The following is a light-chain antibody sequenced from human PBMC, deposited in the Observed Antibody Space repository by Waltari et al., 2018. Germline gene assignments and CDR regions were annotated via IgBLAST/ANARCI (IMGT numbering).Light chain of an antibody. V-gene: IGLV1-51*02. CDR2: ENT. CDR1: SPTLGNTS. CDR3: GTWDSSLSGAV. J-gene: IGLJ7*01. Sequence: QSVLTQPPSVSAAPGQRVTISCSGGSPTLGNTSVSLYRQFPGTAPKLLIYENTERPSGIPGRFSGSKSGTSATLDITGRQAGDEADYYCGTWDSSLSGAVFGGGTHLTVL.